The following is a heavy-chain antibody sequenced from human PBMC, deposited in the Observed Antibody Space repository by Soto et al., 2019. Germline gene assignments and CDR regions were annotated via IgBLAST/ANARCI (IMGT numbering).Heavy chain of an antibody. CDR3: ARSRGGSSSLDIYYYSYYGMDV. D-gene: IGHD2-15*01. CDR2: IIPIFGTA. CDR1: GGTFSSYA. Sequence: QVQLVQSGAEVKKPGSSVKVSCKAPGGTFSSYAISWVRQAPGQGLEWMGGIIPIFGTAKYAQKVQGRVTITADESTSTGYMELSSLRSEDTAVYYCARSRGGSSSLDIYYYSYYGMDVWGQGTTVTVSS. J-gene: IGHJ6*02. V-gene: IGHV1-69*01.